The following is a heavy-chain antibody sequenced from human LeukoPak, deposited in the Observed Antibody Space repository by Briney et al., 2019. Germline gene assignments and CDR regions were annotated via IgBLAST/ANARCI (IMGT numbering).Heavy chain of an antibody. CDR2: IRYDGSNK. V-gene: IGHV3-30*02. J-gene: IGHJ4*02. D-gene: IGHD6-6*01. Sequence: PGGSLRLSCAASGFTFSSYGMHWVRQAPGKGLEWVAFIRYDGSNKNYADSVKGRFTISRDNSKNTLYLQMNSLRPDDTAVYYCAKVGESSPSLYFDYWGQGTLVTVSS. CDR3: AKVGESSPSLYFDY. CDR1: GFTFSSYG.